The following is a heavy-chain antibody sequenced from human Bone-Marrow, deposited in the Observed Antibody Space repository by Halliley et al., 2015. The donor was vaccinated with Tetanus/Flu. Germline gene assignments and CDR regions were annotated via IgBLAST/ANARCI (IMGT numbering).Heavy chain of an antibody. D-gene: IGHD6-19*01. CDR1: NGSISDYY. CDR2: IYYSGNT. Sequence: TLSLTCIVSNGSISDYYWSWVRQAPGKGLEWIGYIYYSGNTDNNPSLKNRVTISIDTSKNQISLKLTSVTAADTAVYYCARDNGIAVAEFDYWGQGTLVTVSS. J-gene: IGHJ4*02. CDR3: ARDNGIAVAEFDY. V-gene: IGHV4-59*01.